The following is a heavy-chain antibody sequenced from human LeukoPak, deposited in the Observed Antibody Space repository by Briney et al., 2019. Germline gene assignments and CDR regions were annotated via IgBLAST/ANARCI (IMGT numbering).Heavy chain of an antibody. CDR1: GDSVSSDSAA. Sequence: SQTLSLTCAFSGDSVSSDSAAWDCIRRSPSRGLEGLGSTYYRSKWYNDYAVSVKSRITFNPDTSRNQVSLQLISVTPEDTAVYYCATAPFHYWGQGALVTVSS. CDR2: TYYRSKWYN. J-gene: IGHJ4*02. V-gene: IGHV6-1*01. CDR3: ATAPFHY.